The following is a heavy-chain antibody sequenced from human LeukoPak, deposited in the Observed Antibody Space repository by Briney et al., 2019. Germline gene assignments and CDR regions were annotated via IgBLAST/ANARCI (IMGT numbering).Heavy chain of an antibody. J-gene: IGHJ3*02. Sequence: GGSLRLSCAASGFTFSSCAMSWVRQAPGKGLEWVSAISGSGGSTYYADSVKGRFTISRDNSKNTLYLQMNSLRAEDTAVYYCAKHRCSGGSCPPGAFDIWGQGTMVTVSS. CDR1: GFTFSSCA. D-gene: IGHD2-15*01. V-gene: IGHV3-23*01. CDR3: AKHRCSGGSCPPGAFDI. CDR2: ISGSGGST.